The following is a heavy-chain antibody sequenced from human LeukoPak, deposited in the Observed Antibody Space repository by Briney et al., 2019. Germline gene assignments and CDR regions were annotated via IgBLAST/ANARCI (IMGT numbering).Heavy chain of an antibody. CDR3: ARGYSHNSGGWLDP. Sequence: PGGSLRLSCAVSGFTFSHYAMSWVRQAPGTGVEWVGSLTDSGDATYYAGSVKGRLTISRDNSNSTLYLHISGLRDEDTAVYYCARGYSHNSGGWLDPWGQGTLVTVSS. J-gene: IGHJ5*02. CDR2: LTDSGDAT. CDR1: GFTFSHYA. D-gene: IGHD5-12*01. V-gene: IGHV3-23*01.